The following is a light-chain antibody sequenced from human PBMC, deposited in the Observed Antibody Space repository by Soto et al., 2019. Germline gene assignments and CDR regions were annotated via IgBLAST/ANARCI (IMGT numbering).Light chain of an antibody. J-gene: IGKJ4*01. CDR2: DAS. CDR3: QHYRSMVS. CDR1: HDVSRN. V-gene: IGKV1-33*01. Sequence: DIQMTQSPSSLSASVGDRGTIACQSSHDVSRNLNWLQQKPGEAPKLLIYDASNLERGVPSRFSGIGSGIDFILIISSLHPEDVATYYWQHYRSMVSFGGGTAMEIK.